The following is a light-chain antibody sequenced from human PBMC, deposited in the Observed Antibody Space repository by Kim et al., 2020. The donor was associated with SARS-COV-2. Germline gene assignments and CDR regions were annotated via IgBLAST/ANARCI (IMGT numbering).Light chain of an antibody. CDR1: QSVLYSVNNENY. CDR2: WAS. CDR3: QQYYSGPRT. V-gene: IGKV4-1*01. J-gene: IGKJ1*01. Sequence: DIVMTQSPDSLAVSLGERATINCKSSQSVLYSVNNENYLAWFQQKPGQPPKLLIYWASTRASGVPDRLSGSGSGTDFTLTISSLQSEDVAIYYCQQYYSGPRTFGQGTKVDIK.